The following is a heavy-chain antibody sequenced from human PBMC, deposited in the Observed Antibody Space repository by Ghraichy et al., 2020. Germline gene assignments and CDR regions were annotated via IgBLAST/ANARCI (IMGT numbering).Heavy chain of an antibody. Sequence: TLSLTCAVSGDSISSSIWWGWIRQPPGKGLEWIGYIYYTGSAYYNPSLNNRVTMSVDTSKNQFSLTLSSVTAVDTAVYYCATKRAGASYFDYWGQGTLVTVSS. V-gene: IGHV4-28*01. CDR3: ATKRAGASYFDY. J-gene: IGHJ4*02. CDR2: IYYTGSA. D-gene: IGHD3-10*01. CDR1: GDSISSSIW.